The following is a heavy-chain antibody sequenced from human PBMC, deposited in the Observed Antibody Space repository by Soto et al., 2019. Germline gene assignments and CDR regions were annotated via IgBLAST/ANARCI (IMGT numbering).Heavy chain of an antibody. V-gene: IGHV3-30-3*01. CDR1: GFTFSSYA. J-gene: IGHJ4*02. Sequence: QVQLVESVGGVVQPGRSLRLSCAASGFTFSSYAMHWVCQAPGKGLEWVAVISYDGSNKYYADSVKGRFTISRDNSKNTLYLQMNSLRAEDTAVYYCAREAHGAFDYWGQGTLVTVSS. CDR3: AREAHGAFDY. CDR2: ISYDGSNK. D-gene: IGHD3-16*01.